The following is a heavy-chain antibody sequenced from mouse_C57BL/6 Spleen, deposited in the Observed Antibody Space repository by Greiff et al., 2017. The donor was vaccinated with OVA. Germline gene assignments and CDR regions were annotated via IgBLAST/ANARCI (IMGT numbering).Heavy chain of an antibody. V-gene: IGHV5-16*01. CDR3: ARDGEDGYYFDY. J-gene: IGHJ2*01. D-gene: IGHD2-3*01. CDR2: INYDGSST. CDR1: GFTFSDYY. Sequence: EVKVVESEGGLVQPGSSMKLSCTASGFTFSDYYMAWVRQVPEKGLEWVANINYDGSSTYYLDSLKSRFIISRDNAKNILYLQMSSLKSEDTATYYCARDGEDGYYFDYWGQGTTLTVSS.